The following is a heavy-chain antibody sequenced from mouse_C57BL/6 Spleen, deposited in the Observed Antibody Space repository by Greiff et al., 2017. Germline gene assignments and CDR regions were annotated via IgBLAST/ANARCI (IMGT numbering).Heavy chain of an antibody. V-gene: IGHV1-55*01. J-gene: IGHJ1*03. Sequence: QVQLQQPGAELVKPGASVKMSCKASGYTFTSYWITWVKQRPGQGLEWIGDIYPGSGSTNYNEKFKSKATLTVDTSSSTAYMQLSSLTAEDSAVYYCARVGHWYFDVWGTGTTVTVSS. CDR2: IYPGSGST. CDR1: GYTFTSYW. CDR3: ARVGHWYFDV.